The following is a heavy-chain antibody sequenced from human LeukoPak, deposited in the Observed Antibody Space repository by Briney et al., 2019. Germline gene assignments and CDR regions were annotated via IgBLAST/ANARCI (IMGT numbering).Heavy chain of an antibody. CDR2: ISGTGGNT. D-gene: IGHD3-22*01. V-gene: IGHV3-23*01. CDR1: GFXFSSYA. CDR3: AKDATHYYDSSGYT. J-gene: IGHJ5*02. Sequence: PGGSLRLSCGASGFXFSSYAMSWVRQAPGEGLEWVSAISGTGGNTYYADSVKGRFTISRDNSKNTLYLQMNSLRAEDTAVYYCAKDATHYYDSSGYTWGQGTLVTVSS.